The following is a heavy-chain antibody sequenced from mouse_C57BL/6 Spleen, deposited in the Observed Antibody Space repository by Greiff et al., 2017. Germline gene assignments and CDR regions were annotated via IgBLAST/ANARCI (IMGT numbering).Heavy chain of an antibody. CDR1: GFNIKDDY. D-gene: IGHD2-5*01. CDR2: IDPENGDT. Sequence: VQLKQSGAELVRPGASVKLSCTASGFNIKDDYMHWVKQRPEQGLEWIGWIDPENGDTEYASKFQGKATITADTSSNTAYLQLSSLTSEDTAVYYCTTHYSKTDAMDYWGQGTSVTVSS. V-gene: IGHV14-4*01. CDR3: TTHYSKTDAMDY. J-gene: IGHJ4*01.